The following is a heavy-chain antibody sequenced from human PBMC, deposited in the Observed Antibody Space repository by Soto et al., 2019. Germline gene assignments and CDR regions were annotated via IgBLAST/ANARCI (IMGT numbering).Heavy chain of an antibody. CDR1: GFTFNTYG. CDR3: AKDDYGTNDYYGMDV. Sequence: QVQLVESGGGVVQPGRSLRLSCAASGFTFNTYGMHWVRQAPGKGLEWVAVISYDGSNKYYADSVKGRFTISRDNSKNTLYLQMNSLRAEETAVYYCAKDDYGTNDYYGMDVWGQGTTVTVSS. J-gene: IGHJ6*02. CDR2: ISYDGSNK. V-gene: IGHV3-30*18. D-gene: IGHD3-16*01.